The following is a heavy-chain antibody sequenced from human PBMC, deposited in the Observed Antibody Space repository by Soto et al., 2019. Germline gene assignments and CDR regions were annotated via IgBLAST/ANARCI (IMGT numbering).Heavy chain of an antibody. CDR2: IIPMFGTA. CDR3: ARGWGYDSSDYYYAY. D-gene: IGHD3-22*01. Sequence: QVQLVQSGAEVRKPGSSVKVPCKASGGTFSRHAISWVRQAPGQGLEWMGGIIPMFGTANHAQKFQGRVTIIADESTSTAYMELSSLRSEDTAIYYCARGWGYDSSDYYYAYWGQGTLVIVSS. V-gene: IGHV1-69*01. J-gene: IGHJ4*02. CDR1: GGTFSRHA.